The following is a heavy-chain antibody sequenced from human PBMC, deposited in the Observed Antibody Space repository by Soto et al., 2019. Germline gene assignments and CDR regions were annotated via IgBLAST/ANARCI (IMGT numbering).Heavy chain of an antibody. CDR2: ISGSGGTT. CDR3: AKEGPQFSSGWYHFNY. J-gene: IGHJ4*02. Sequence: LRLSCAASGFTFSSYAMSWVRQSPGKGLEWVSAISGSGGTTYHADSVKGRFTISRDNSKNTLYLQMNSLRAEDTAVYYCAKEGPQFSSGWYHFNYWGQGTLVTVSS. V-gene: IGHV3-23*01. D-gene: IGHD6-19*01. CDR1: GFTFSSYA.